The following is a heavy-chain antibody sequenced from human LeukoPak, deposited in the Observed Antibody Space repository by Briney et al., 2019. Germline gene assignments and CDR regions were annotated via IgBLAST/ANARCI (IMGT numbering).Heavy chain of an antibody. J-gene: IGHJ4*02. CDR2: IKQDGSEK. Sequence: GGSLRLSCAASGFTFGSYWMSWVRQAPGKGLEWVANIKQDGSEKYYVDSVKGRFTISRDNAKNSLYLQMNSLRAEDTAVYYCARDSYFDYWGQGTLVTVSS. V-gene: IGHV3-7*03. CDR1: GFTFGSYW. CDR3: ARDSYFDY.